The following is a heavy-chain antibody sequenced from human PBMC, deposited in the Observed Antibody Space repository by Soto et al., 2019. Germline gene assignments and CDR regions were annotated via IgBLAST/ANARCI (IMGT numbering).Heavy chain of an antibody. V-gene: IGHV3-21*03. Sequence: EVQLVESGGGLVKPGGSLRLSCAASGFSFSTYYMNWVRQAPGKGLEWVSSIIGSSTYIFYADSVKGRFTISRDKAKSSRYLQMNSLRAEDTAVYDWARDVPNWNFESWGQGTLVTVSS. CDR1: GFSFSTYY. D-gene: IGHD1-1*01. CDR2: IIGSSTYI. J-gene: IGHJ4*02. CDR3: ARDVPNWNFES.